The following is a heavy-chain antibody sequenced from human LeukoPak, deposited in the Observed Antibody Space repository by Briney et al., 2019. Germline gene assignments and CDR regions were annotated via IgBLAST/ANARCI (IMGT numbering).Heavy chain of an antibody. CDR2: ITYSGGST. CDR3: AKYRIAVAYSLFDY. Sequence: GGSLRLSCAASGFTFSSSGMSWVRQAPGKVLEWVSTITYSGGSTYYADSVKGRFTISRDNSRNTLYLQMNSLRAEDTAVYYCAKYRIAVAYSLFDYWGQGTLVTVSS. V-gene: IGHV3-23*01. D-gene: IGHD6-19*01. J-gene: IGHJ4*02. CDR1: GFTFSSSG.